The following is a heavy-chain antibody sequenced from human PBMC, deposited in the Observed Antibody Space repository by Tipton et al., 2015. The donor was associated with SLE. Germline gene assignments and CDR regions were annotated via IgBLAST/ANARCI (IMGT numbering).Heavy chain of an antibody. CDR2: INHSGST. J-gene: IGHJ6*02. CDR3: ARGIYGMDV. CDR1: GGSISSSNW. V-gene: IGHV4-4*02. Sequence: TLSLTCAVSGGSISSSNWWSWVRQPPGKGLEWIGEINHSGSTNYNPSLKSRVTISVDTSKNQFSLKLSSVTAADTAVYYCARGIYGMDVWGQGTTVTVSS.